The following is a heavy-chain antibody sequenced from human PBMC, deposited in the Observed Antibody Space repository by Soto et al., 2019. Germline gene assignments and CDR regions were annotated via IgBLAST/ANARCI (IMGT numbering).Heavy chain of an antibody. D-gene: IGHD6-19*01. CDR1: GFTFSSYA. CDR2: ISGSGGST. V-gene: IGHV3-23*01. Sequence: EVQLLESGGGLVQPGGSLRLSCAASGFTFSSYAMSWVRQAPGKGLEWVSAISGSGGSTYYADSVKGRFTISRDNSMYKLDLQMNSLKADDTAVYYCAKGTVAVNAFFAYWGQGTLVTVSS. J-gene: IGHJ4*02. CDR3: AKGTVAVNAFFAY.